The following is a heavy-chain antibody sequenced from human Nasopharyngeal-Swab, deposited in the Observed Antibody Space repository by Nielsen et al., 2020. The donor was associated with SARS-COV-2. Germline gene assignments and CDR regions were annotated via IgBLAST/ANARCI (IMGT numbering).Heavy chain of an antibody. Sequence: WIRQPPGKGLEWIGYIYYSGSTYYSPSLKSRVTISVDTSKNQFSLKLSSVTAADTAVYYCVRDYYDSSGYYGGFDPWGQGTLVTVSS. D-gene: IGHD3-22*01. CDR2: IYYSGST. V-gene: IGHV4-30-4*01. J-gene: IGHJ5*02. CDR3: VRDYYDSSGYYGGFDP.